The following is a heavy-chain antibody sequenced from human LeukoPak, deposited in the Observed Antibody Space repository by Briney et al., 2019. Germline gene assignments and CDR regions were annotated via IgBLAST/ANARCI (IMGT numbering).Heavy chain of an antibody. CDR2: IYHSGST. CDR1: GGSISSSYW. V-gene: IGHV4-4*02. CDR3: AKDGNERGAEKDYMDV. Sequence: SGTLSLTCGVSGGSISSSYWWSWVRQPPGKGLEWIGEIYHSGSTNYNPSLKSRVTISMDKSKNQFSLNLSSVTAADTAVYYCAKDGNERGAEKDYMDVWGKGTTVTVSS. J-gene: IGHJ6*03. D-gene: IGHD1-1*01.